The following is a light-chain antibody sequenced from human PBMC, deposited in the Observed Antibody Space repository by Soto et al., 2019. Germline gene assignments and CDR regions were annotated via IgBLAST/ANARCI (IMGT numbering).Light chain of an antibody. CDR1: QGISSY. Sequence: DIQLTQSPSFLSASVGDRVTITCRASQGISSYLAWYQQKPGKAPNLLIHTASTLQSGVPSRFSGRGSGTESTLTITRLQPEDFATYYGKQRNSYPITFGKGTRLEIK. J-gene: IGKJ5*01. CDR3: KQRNSYPIT. CDR2: TAS. V-gene: IGKV1-9*01.